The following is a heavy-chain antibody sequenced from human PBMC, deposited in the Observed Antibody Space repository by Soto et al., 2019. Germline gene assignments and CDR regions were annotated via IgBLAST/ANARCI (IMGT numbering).Heavy chain of an antibody. V-gene: IGHV1-18*04. J-gene: IGHJ2*01. Sequence: QLQLVQSGAEVKNPGASVRVSCKASGFTFSTYGITWVRQAPGQGLEWMGWITASNGNTHYAQNLQGRVTMTTDTSASTAYMELWRLSSDDTAVYYCARGYSYGSYWRFDVWGRGTLVTVSS. CDR3: ARGYSYGSYWRFDV. CDR1: GFTFSTYG. D-gene: IGHD5-18*01. CDR2: ITASNGNT.